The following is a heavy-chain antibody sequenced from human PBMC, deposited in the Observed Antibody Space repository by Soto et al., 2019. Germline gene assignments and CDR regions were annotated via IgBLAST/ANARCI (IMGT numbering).Heavy chain of an antibody. CDR2: ITSSSSSI. CDR1: GFTFSSYS. CDR3: ASGGVVTRFDY. V-gene: IGHV3-48*02. Sequence: EVQLVESGGGLVQPGGSLRLSCAASGFTFSSYSMNWVRQAPGKGLEWVSYITSSSSSIYYADSVKGRFTISRDNAKNSLYLQMNRLRDEDTAVYYCASGGVVTRFDYWGQGTLVTVSS. D-gene: IGHD2-21*02. J-gene: IGHJ4*02.